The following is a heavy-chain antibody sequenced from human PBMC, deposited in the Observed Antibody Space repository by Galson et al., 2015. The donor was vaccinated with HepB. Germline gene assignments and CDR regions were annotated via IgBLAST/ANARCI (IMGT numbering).Heavy chain of an antibody. CDR3: VRDWGGRTDYFDP. V-gene: IGHV1-18*01. Sequence: SVKVSCKASGYTFSIYGVSWVRQAPGQGLEWMGWVSTWDGDRNYAQGLEDRLSMTTVTSTSTAYMELRNLRSDDTAVFYCVRDWGGRTDYFDPWGQGTLVTVSS. CDR1: GYTFSIYG. D-gene: IGHD2-21*01. CDR2: VSTWDGDR. J-gene: IGHJ5*02.